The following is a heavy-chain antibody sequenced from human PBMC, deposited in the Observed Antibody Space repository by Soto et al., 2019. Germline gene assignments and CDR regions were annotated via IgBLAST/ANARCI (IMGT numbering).Heavy chain of an antibody. J-gene: IGHJ5*02. V-gene: IGHV4-59*01. Sequence: SETLSLTCAVSGGSISSYYWSWIRQPPGKGLEWIGYIYYSGSTNYNPSLKSRVTISVDTSKNQFSLKLSSVTAADTAVYYCARVARGHYGANQGGWFDPWGQGTLVTVSS. CDR2: IYYSGST. CDR1: GGSISSYY. CDR3: ARVARGHYGANQGGWFDP. D-gene: IGHD4-17*01.